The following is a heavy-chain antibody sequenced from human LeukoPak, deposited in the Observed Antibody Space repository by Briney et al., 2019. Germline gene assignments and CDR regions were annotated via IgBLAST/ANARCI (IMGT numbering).Heavy chain of an antibody. CDR2: SNPNSGGT. J-gene: IGHJ4*02. D-gene: IGHD5-12*01. V-gene: IGHV1-2*02. Sequence: WASVKVSCKASGYTFTGHFIHWVRQAPGQGLEWMGWSNPNSGGTNYAQKFQGRVTMTRDTSISTAYMELSRVISDDTAVYYCAREYSRYSGTYYDYWGQGTLVTVSS. CDR1: GYTFTGHF. CDR3: AREYSRYSGTYYDY.